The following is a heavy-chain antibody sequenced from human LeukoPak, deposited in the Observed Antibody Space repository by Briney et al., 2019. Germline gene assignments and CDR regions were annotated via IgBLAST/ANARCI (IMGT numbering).Heavy chain of an antibody. CDR2: TSSDGSAK. Sequence: GGSLRLSCAASGFTFTTYGMHWVRQAPGKGLEWVATTSSDGSAKYYADSVQGRFTISRDNSKNTLDLQMNSLRLDDTAVYYCAKGLNGNWFDPWGQGTLVIVSS. CDR1: GFTFTTYG. V-gene: IGHV3-30*18. J-gene: IGHJ5*02. CDR3: AKGLNGNWFDP.